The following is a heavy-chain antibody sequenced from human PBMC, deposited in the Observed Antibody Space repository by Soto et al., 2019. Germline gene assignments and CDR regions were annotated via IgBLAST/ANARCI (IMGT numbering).Heavy chain of an antibody. D-gene: IGHD3-9*01. CDR3: ARHETRLTGDGFDI. V-gene: IGHV3-21*01. J-gene: IGHJ3*02. Sequence: ESGGGLVNPGGSLRLSCATSGFTFSSYSMDWVRQAPGKGLEWVSSINPTSRYVFYADSVRGRFTISRDYAENSLHLQMNGLRGEDTAVYYCARHETRLTGDGFDIWGRGTLVTVSS. CDR1: GFTFSSYS. CDR2: INPTSRYV.